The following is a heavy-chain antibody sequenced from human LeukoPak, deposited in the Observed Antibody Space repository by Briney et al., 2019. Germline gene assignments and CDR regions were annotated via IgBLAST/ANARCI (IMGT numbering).Heavy chain of an antibody. V-gene: IGHV3-23*01. CDR1: GFTFSTYA. CDR3: AKDVRDAFDI. Sequence: GGTLRPSCAASGFTFSTYAMNWVRQAPGKGLEWVSGIRGSGSSTYYADSVKGRFTISRDNSKNTLYLQMNSLRAEDTAVYYCAKDVRDAFDIWGQGTMVTVSS. J-gene: IGHJ3*02. CDR2: IRGSGSST.